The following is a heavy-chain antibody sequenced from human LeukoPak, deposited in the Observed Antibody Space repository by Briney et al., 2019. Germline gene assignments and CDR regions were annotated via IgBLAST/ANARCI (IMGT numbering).Heavy chain of an antibody. Sequence: SETLCLTCTVSGGSISSYYWSWIRQPAGKGLEWIGSIYTSGSTNYNPSLKSRVTMSVDTSKNQFSLKLSSVTAADTAVYYCARDKLLPNYYYYGMDVWGQGTTVTVSS. J-gene: IGHJ6*02. CDR2: IYTSGST. V-gene: IGHV4-4*07. CDR1: GGSISSYY. CDR3: ARDKLLPNYYYYGMDV. D-gene: IGHD2-15*01.